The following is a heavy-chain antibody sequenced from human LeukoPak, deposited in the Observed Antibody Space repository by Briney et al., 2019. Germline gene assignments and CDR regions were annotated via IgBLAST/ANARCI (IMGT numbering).Heavy chain of an antibody. D-gene: IGHD3-10*01. CDR2: IIPIFGTA. Sequence: SVKVSCKASGGTFSSYAISWVRQAPGQGLEWMGGIIPIFGTANYAQKFQGRVTITADESTSTAYMELRSLRSDDTAVYYCARAKFREPQVDYWGQGTLVTVSS. CDR3: ARAKFREPQVDY. V-gene: IGHV1-69*01. J-gene: IGHJ4*02. CDR1: GGTFSSYA.